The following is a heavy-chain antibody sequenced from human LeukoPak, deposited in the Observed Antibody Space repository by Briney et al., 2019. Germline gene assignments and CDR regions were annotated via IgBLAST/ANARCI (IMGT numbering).Heavy chain of an antibody. D-gene: IGHD6-13*01. J-gene: IGHJ4*02. Sequence: GGSLRLSCAASGFTVSSNYMSWVRQAPGKGLEWVANIKQDESEKYYVDSVRGRFTISRDNAKTSLYLQMNSLRVEDTAVYYCARGSHSSSYGFDYWGRGALVTVSS. V-gene: IGHV3-7*01. CDR2: IKQDESEK. CDR3: ARGSHSSSYGFDY. CDR1: GFTVSSNY.